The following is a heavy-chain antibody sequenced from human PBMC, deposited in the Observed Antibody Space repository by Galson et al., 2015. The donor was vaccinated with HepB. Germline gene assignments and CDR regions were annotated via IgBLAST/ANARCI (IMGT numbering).Heavy chain of an antibody. D-gene: IGHD2-8*01. CDR1: GDSVSSTSAA. J-gene: IGHJ6*04. CDR2: IYYYTSKWEG. CDR3: AKDLRPDGVYDLDV. Sequence: CAISGDSVSSTSAAWNWIRQSPSRGLEWLGRIYYYTSKWEGDYAVSVESRITINPDTSKNQFSLQLNSVTPEDTAVYYCAKDLRPDGVYDLDVWGKGTTVTVSS. V-gene: IGHV6-1*01.